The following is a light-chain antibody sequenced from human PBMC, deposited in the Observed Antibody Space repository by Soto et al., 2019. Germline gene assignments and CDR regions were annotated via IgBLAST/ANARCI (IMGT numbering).Light chain of an antibody. CDR1: QSIGRN. CDR3: QQSYSTPPT. V-gene: IGKV1-39*01. J-gene: IGKJ1*01. CDR2: TSS. Sequence: DIQMTQSPASLSASVGDRFTISCRASQSIGRNLNWYQQKPGKAPTLLMFTSSNLQSGVPSRFSGSGSGTDFILTISSLQPEDFATYYCQQSYSTPPTFGQGTKVDIK.